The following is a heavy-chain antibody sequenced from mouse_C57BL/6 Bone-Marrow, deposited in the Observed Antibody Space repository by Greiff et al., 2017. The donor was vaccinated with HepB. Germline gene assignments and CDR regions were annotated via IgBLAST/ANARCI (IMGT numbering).Heavy chain of an antibody. J-gene: IGHJ3*01. CDR3: AMGDPYGGAY. Sequence: QVQLQQPGAELVKPGASVKMSCKASGYTFTSYWITWVKQRPGQGLEWIGDIYPGSGSTNYNEKFKSKATLTVDTSTSTAYMQLSNLTSDDSAVYYCAMGDPYGGAYWGQGTLVTVSA. CDR1: GYTFTSYW. CDR2: IYPGSGST. D-gene: IGHD1-1*01. V-gene: IGHV1-55*01.